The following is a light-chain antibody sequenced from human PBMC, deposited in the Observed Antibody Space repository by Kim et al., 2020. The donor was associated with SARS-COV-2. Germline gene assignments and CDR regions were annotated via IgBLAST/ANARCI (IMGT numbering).Light chain of an antibody. CDR2: GAS. CDR3: QQYGSSPHT. Sequence: PGERATPTCRASQSVSSSYLDWYQQRPGQAPRLLVYGASSRATGIPDRVSGSGSGTDFTLTISRVEHEDVAVYYCQQYGSSPHTFGEGTKVDIK. J-gene: IGKJ4*01. CDR1: QSVSSSY. V-gene: IGKV3-20*01.